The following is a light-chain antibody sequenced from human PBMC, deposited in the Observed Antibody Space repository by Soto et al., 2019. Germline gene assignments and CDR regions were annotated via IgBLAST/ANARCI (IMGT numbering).Light chain of an antibody. CDR1: SSDVGGYNY. Sequence: QSVLTQPASVSGSPGQSITISCTGTSSDVGGYNYVSWYQQHPGKAPKLMIYDVSNRPSGVSNRFSGSKSGNTASLTISGLQAEDEADYYCSSYTSSSTGGVFGGGTKLTV. J-gene: IGLJ2*01. CDR3: SSYTSSSTGGV. V-gene: IGLV2-14*01. CDR2: DVS.